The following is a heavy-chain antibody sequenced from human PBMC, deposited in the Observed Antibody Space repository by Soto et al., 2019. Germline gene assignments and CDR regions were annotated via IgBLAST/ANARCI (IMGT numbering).Heavy chain of an antibody. Sequence: SSETLSLTCSVSGDSISNLDYFWAWIRQPPGQALEYIGYIYKSATTYYNPSFESRVAISVDTSRSQFSLNVTSVTAADTAVYFCARGRYCLTGRCFPNWFDSWGQGALVTVSS. CDR1: GDSISNLDYF. CDR2: IYKSATT. J-gene: IGHJ5*01. CDR3: ARGRYCLTGRCFPNWFDS. D-gene: IGHD7-27*01. V-gene: IGHV4-30-4*01.